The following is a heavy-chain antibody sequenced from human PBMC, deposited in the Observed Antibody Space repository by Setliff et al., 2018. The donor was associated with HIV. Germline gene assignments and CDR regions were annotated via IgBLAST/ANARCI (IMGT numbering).Heavy chain of an antibody. CDR3: SNWNTTIDADS. CDR2: ISDRGTT. V-gene: IGHV4-59*12. CDR1: GGSISPYY. D-gene: IGHD5-18*01. J-gene: IGHJ4*02. Sequence: SETLSLTCTVSGGSISPYYWSWIRQPPGKGLEWIAWISDRGTTNYNPSLKSRVTMSLDTSKNQFSLKLTSVTAADTALYYCSNWNTTIDADSWGQGTLVTVSS.